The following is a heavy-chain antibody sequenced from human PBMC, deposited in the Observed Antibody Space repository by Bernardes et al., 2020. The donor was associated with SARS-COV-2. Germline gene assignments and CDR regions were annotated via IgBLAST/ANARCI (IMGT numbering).Heavy chain of an antibody. D-gene: IGHD2-15*01. Sequence: GGSLRLSCAASGFTFSIYGMHWVRQAPGKGLDWVAVIIYDGSSYIYYADSVKGRFTISRDNAKNSLFLLMNSLRAEDTAVYFCTRDRVVVPHYYFYGMDVWGQGTTVTVSS. CDR1: GFTFSIYG. V-gene: IGHV3-30*03. CDR3: TRDRVVVPHYYFYGMDV. CDR2: IIYDGSSYI. J-gene: IGHJ6*02.